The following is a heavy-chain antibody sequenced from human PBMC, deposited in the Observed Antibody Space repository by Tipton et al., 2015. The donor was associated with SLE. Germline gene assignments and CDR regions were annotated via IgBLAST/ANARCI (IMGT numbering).Heavy chain of an antibody. CDR3: ARREIAAAVYFDY. CDR2: IYYSGRT. V-gene: IGHV4-39*01. Sequence: SLTCTVSGGSISSSSYYWGWLRQTPGKGLEWSGSIYYSGRTFSNPSLQCRVTISVDKSKNQFSLKLSSVTAADTAVYYCARREIAAAVYFDYWGQGTLVTVSS. CDR1: GGSISSSSYY. D-gene: IGHD6-13*01. J-gene: IGHJ4*02.